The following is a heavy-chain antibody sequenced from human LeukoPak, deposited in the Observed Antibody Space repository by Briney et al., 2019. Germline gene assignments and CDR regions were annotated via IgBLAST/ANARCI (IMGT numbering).Heavy chain of an antibody. Sequence: ASVTVSCMASGGTFSSYAISWVRQAPGQGREGMGRIIPILGIANYAQKFQGRVTITADKSTSTAYMELSSLRSDDTAVYYCARAASYCSSTSYQETDDYWGQGTLVTVSS. D-gene: IGHD2-2*01. V-gene: IGHV1-69*04. J-gene: IGHJ4*02. CDR3: ARAASYCSSTSYQETDDY. CDR1: GGTFSSYA. CDR2: IIPILGIA.